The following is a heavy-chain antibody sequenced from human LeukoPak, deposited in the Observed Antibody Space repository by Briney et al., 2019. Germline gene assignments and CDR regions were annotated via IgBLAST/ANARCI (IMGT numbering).Heavy chain of an antibody. CDR1: GFPFETNA. J-gene: IGHJ4*02. CDR3: AKDWIQFNRVFDCFDS. V-gene: IGHV3-23*01. CDR2: IGNTET. D-gene: IGHD5-18*01. Sequence: GGSLRLSCATSGFPFETNAMSWVRQAPGKGLEWVATIGNTETFYADSVTGRFTISRDNSKNTVNLQMNRLRVEDTATYYCAKDWIQFNRVFDCFDSWGQGTLVTVSS.